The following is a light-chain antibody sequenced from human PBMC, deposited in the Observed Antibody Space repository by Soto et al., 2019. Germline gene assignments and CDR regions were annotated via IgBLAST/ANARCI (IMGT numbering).Light chain of an antibody. CDR3: SSYTSSRTVV. Sequence: QSALTQPASVSGPPGQSITISCTGTSSDVGFYNYVSWYQQHPGIAPKLMIYDVSHRLSGVSNRFSGSKSGNTASLTISGLQAEDEADYYCSSYTSSRTVVFGGGTQ. V-gene: IGLV2-14*01. CDR2: DVS. J-gene: IGLJ2*01. CDR1: SSDVGFYNY.